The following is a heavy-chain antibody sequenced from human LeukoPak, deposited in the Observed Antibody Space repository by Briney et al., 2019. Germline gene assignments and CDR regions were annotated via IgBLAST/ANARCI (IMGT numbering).Heavy chain of an antibody. CDR2: IYYSGRT. Sequence: PSETLSLTCTVSGGSISSYYWSWIRRPPGKGLEWTGYIYYSGRTSYNPSLKSRVTMSVDTSKNQFSLKLSSVTAADTAVYYCARNKLHYYDILTGYYDWFDPWGQGTLVTVSS. V-gene: IGHV4-59*12. CDR3: ARNKLHYYDILTGYYDWFDP. J-gene: IGHJ5*02. CDR1: GGSISSYY. D-gene: IGHD3-9*01.